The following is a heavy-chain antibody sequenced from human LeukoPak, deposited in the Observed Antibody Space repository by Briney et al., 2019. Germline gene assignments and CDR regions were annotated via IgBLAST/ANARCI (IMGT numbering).Heavy chain of an antibody. V-gene: IGHV1-2*02. CDR1: GYTFTNYG. CDR2: INPNSGGT. J-gene: IGHJ4*02. Sequence: ASVKVSCKASGYTFTNYGISWVRQAPGQGLEWMGWINPNSGGTNYAQKFQGRVTMTRDTSISTAYMELSRLRSDDTAVYYCAREEWLVQVYWGQGTLVTVSS. D-gene: IGHD6-19*01. CDR3: AREEWLVQVY.